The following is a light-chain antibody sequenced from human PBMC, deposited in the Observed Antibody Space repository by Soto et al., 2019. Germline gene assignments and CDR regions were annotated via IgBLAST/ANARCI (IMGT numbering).Light chain of an antibody. V-gene: IGKV1-39*01. Sequence: DIPMTQSPSSLSASVGDRVTITCRASQSISSYLNWYQQKPGKAPKLLIYAASSLQSGVPSRFSGNGSGTDLTLTISSLQPEDFAPYYCQESYSTPPWTFGQGTKVEIK. CDR3: QESYSTPPWT. CDR2: AAS. CDR1: QSISSY. J-gene: IGKJ1*01.